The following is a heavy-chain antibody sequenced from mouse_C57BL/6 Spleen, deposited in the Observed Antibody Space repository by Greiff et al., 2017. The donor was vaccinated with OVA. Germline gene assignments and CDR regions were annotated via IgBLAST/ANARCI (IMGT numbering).Heavy chain of an antibody. CDR2: INPNNGGT. J-gene: IGHJ4*01. Sequence: EVQLQQSGPELVKPGASVKISCKASGYTFTDYYMNWVKQSHGKSLEWIGDINPNNGGTSYNQKFKGKATLTVDKSSSTAYMELRSLTSEDSAVYYCARRYYGSSFYAMDYWGQGTSVTVSS. D-gene: IGHD1-1*01. CDR1: GYTFTDYY. CDR3: ARRYYGSSFYAMDY. V-gene: IGHV1-26*01.